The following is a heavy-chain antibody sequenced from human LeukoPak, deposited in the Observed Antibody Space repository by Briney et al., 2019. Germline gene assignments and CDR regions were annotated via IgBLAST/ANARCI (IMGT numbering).Heavy chain of an antibody. D-gene: IGHD1-14*01. V-gene: IGHV3-74*01. CDR1: TFTFSNYW. CDR2: INGDGSST. CDR3: AKDIRSLDAFDI. J-gene: IGHJ3*02. Sequence: GGSLRLSCAASTFTFSNYWMHWVRQAPGKGLVWVSRINGDGSSTRYADSVKGRFTISRDNAKNTLYLQMNSLRAEDTALYYCAKDIRSLDAFDIWGQGTMVTVSS.